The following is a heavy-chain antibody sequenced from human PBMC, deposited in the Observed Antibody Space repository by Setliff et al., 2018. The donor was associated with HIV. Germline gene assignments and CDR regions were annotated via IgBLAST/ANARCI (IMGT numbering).Heavy chain of an antibody. CDR1: GYTFNTHN. J-gene: IGHJ3*02. Sequence: ASVKVSCKASGYTFNTHNIHWVRQAPGQGLEWMGRINPNSGGTKYAQKFQGRVTMTRDTSISTAYMELSRLRSDDTAVYYCARGTRVGANDAFDIWGQGTMVTVSS. CDR2: INPNSGGT. CDR3: ARGTRVGANDAFDI. V-gene: IGHV1-2*06. D-gene: IGHD1-26*01.